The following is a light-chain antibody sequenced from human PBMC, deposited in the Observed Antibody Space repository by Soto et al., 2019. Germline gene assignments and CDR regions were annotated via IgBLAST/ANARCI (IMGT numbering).Light chain of an antibody. CDR1: QSVLYSSNNKNY. CDR2: WAS. Sequence: DIVMTQSPDSLAVSLGESATINCKSSQSVLYSSNNKNYLAWYQHKPGQPPKLLIYWASTRESGVPDRFSGSGSGTDFTLTISSLQAEDVAVYFCQQYYSIPWTFGQGTKVEIK. J-gene: IGKJ1*01. CDR3: QQYYSIPWT. V-gene: IGKV4-1*01.